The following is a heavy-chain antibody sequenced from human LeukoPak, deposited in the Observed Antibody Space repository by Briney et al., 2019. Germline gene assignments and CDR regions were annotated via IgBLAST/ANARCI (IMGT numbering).Heavy chain of an antibody. CDR2: ISWNSGSI. CDR1: GFTFDDYA. D-gene: IGHD1-14*01. V-gene: IGHV3-9*01. Sequence: PGGSLRLSCAASGFTFDDYAMHWVRQAPGKGLEWVSGISWNSGSIGYADSVKGRFTISRDNAKNTLYLQMNSLRAEDTAVYYCASQGTDWGQGTLVTVSS. J-gene: IGHJ4*02. CDR3: ASQGTD.